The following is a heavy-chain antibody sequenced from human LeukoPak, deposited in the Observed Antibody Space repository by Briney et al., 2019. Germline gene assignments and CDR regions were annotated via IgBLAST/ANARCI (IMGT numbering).Heavy chain of an antibody. J-gene: IGHJ4*02. CDR1: GYTFSNYY. CDR2: INPNSGGT. Sequence: ASVKVSCKTSGYTFSNYYLHWVRQAPGQGLEWMGWINPNSGGTNYAQKFQGRVTMTRDTSISTAYMELSRLRSDDTAVYYCGRVDVTGSGSYFTAFDYWGQGTLVTVSS. CDR3: GRVDVTGSGSYFTAFDY. D-gene: IGHD3-10*01. V-gene: IGHV1-2*02.